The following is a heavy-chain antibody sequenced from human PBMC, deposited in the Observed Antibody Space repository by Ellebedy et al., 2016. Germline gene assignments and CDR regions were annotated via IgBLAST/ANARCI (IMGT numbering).Heavy chain of an antibody. CDR1: GFSISSGSW. J-gene: IGHJ4*02. D-gene: IGHD5-24*01. V-gene: IGHV4-4*02. CDR3: ARDGRGGYNFYS. CDR2: IFHDGNT. Sequence: SETLSLXCAVSGFSISSGSWWSWVRQPPGKGLEWIGEIFHDGNTNYNPSLKSRVTISVDTSKNQFSLKLSSVTAADTAVYYCARDGRGGYNFYSWGQGTLVTVSS.